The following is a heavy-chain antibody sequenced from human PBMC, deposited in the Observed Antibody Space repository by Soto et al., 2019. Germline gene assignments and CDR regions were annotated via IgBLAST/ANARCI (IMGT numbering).Heavy chain of an antibody. CDR2: IVGGSGST. J-gene: IGHJ4*02. D-gene: IGHD5-18*01. V-gene: IGHV1-58*01. CDR1: GFTFTNSA. Sequence: QMQLVQSGPEVKKPGTSVKVSCKASGFTFTNSAVQWVRQARGQGLEWIGWIVGGSGSTNYAQKFQERVTLTRDMSTSTAYMELSSLRSEETAVYYCAADKGYSYGYGSYWGQGTLVTVSS. CDR3: AADKGYSYGYGSY.